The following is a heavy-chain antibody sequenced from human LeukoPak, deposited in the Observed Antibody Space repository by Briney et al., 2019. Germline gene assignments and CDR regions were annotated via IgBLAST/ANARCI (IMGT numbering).Heavy chain of an antibody. CDR3: ARGGHSSSWYLNY. CDR1: GGTFSGYY. D-gene: IGHD6-13*01. J-gene: IGHJ4*02. Sequence: SETMSLTCAVYGGTFSGYYWSWIRQPPGKELEWIGEINHSGSTNYNPSLKSRVTISVDTSKNQFSLKLSSVTAADTAVYYCARGGHSSSWYLNYWGQGTLVSVSS. V-gene: IGHV4-34*01. CDR2: INHSGST.